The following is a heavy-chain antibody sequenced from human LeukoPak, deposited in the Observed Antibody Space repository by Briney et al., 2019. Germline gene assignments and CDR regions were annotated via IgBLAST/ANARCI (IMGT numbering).Heavy chain of an antibody. CDR2: INHSGST. V-gene: IGHV4-34*01. Sequence: SETLSPTCAVYGGSFSGYYWSWIRQPPGKGLEWIGEINHSGSTNYNPSLKSRVTISVDTSKNQFSLKLSSVTAADTAVYYCARLRPRSWDSSGYRRDAFDIWGQGTMVTVSS. CDR1: GGSFSGYY. J-gene: IGHJ3*02. CDR3: ARLRPRSWDSSGYRRDAFDI. D-gene: IGHD3-22*01.